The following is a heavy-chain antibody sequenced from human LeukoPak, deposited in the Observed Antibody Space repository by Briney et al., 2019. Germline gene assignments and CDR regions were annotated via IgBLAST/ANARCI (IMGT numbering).Heavy chain of an antibody. D-gene: IGHD3-10*01. Sequence: SETLSLTCAVYGGSFSTYYSWTWLRQPPGKGLEWIGEINHSGNTNYNPSLKSRVTISVDTSKNQFSLKLSSVTAADTAVYYCARNYYGSGSYFRYYYYMDVWGKGTTVTISS. CDR3: ARNYYGSGSYFRYYYYMDV. V-gene: IGHV4-34*01. CDR1: GGSFSTYY. J-gene: IGHJ6*03. CDR2: INHSGNT.